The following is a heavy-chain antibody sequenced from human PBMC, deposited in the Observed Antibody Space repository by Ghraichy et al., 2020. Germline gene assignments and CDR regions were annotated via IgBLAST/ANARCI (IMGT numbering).Heavy chain of an antibody. V-gene: IGHV4-39*01. J-gene: IGHJ4*02. D-gene: IGHD3-10*02. CDR3: ARHEIGTMLAV. CDR1: DGSISRSNYY. CDR2: VSYSGST. Sequence: SETLSLTCTVPDGSISRSNYYWAWIRQPPGKGLEWTGSVSYSGSTDYNSSLRSRLTISRDMSKNQVSLKLTSVTAADTAVYYCARHEIGTMLAVWGQGALVTASS.